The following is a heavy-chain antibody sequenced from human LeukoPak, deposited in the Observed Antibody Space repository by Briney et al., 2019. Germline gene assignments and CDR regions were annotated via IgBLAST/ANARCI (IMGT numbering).Heavy chain of an antibody. J-gene: IGHJ6*02. CDR1: GYTFTSYD. Sequence: ASVKVSCKASGYTFTSYDMHWLRQAPGQGLEWMGIINPSDGSTRYAQKFQGRVTMTRDTSTSTVYMELSSLRSEDTAMYYCARVGASDYGMDVWGQGTTVSVSS. D-gene: IGHD3-10*01. CDR3: ARVGASDYGMDV. V-gene: IGHV1-46*01. CDR2: INPSDGST.